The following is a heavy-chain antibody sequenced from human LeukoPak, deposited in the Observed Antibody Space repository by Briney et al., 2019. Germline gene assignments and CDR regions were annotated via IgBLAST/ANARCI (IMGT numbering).Heavy chain of an antibody. CDR3: ARDTWNTNWFDP. CDR1: KFTYCTSA. V-gene: IGHV3-23*01. CDR2: ISGSGPNT. J-gene: IGHJ5*02. D-gene: IGHD1/OR15-1a*01. Sequence: GRSLSLSRAASKFTYCTSAMTWVPQAPGQGLEYFSAISGSGPNTYYVDSVKGRFTISRDNSKNTLYLEMSSLRSDDTAVYYCARDTWNTNWFDPWGEGTLVTVSS.